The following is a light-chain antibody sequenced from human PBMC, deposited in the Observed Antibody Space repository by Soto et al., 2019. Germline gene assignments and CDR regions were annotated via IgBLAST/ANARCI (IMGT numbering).Light chain of an antibody. CDR3: QHGDDSLT. J-gene: IGKJ4*01. CDR2: GAS. Sequence: EVVLTQSPGTLSLSPGERATLSCRASQSVDSSTLAGYQQKPGQATRLLISGASKRATGTPDRFSGSGAGTDFTLTFSRLEPEDFAVYYCQHGDDSLTFGGGTKVEIK. CDR1: QSVDSST. V-gene: IGKV3-20*01.